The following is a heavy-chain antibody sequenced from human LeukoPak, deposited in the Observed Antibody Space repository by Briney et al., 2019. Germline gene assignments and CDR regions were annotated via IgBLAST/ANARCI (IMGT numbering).Heavy chain of an antibody. CDR2: ISSSSSYI. Sequence: PGGSLRLSCAASGFTFSSYSMNWVRQAPGKGLEWVSSISSSSSYIYYADSVKGRFTISRDNAKNSLYLQMNSLRAEDTAVYYCARDAYSSGWHGESWFDPWGQGTLVTVSS. J-gene: IGHJ5*02. D-gene: IGHD6-19*01. CDR1: GFTFSSYS. CDR3: ARDAYSSGWHGESWFDP. V-gene: IGHV3-21*01.